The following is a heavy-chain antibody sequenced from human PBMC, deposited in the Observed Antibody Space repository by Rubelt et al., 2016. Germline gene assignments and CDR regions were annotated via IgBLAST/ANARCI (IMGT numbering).Heavy chain of an antibody. V-gene: IGHV4-31*03. CDR1: GGSILSGGYY. CDR3: ARMTTHAIFIDY. CDR2: IYYSGST. J-gene: IGHJ4*02. Sequence: QVQLQESGPGLVKPSQTLSLTCTVSGGSILSGGYYWSWIRHHPGKGLEWIGYIYYSGSTYYNPSLKSRLTLSVDTSKNQFSLKLGSVTAADTAVYYCARMTTHAIFIDYWGQGTLVTVSS. D-gene: IGHD3-9*01.